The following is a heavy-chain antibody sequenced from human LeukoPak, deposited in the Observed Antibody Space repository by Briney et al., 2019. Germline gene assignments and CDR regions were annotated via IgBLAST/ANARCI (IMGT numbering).Heavy chain of an antibody. CDR1: GFTFSTSW. Sequence: PGGSLRLSCVVSGFTFSTSWMAWVRQAPGKGLEWLANINKDGRQTYYVDSVKGRFTISRDNAKNSLYLQMNSLRAEDTAVYYCARVYSSSWFISNYYYYYMDVWGKGTTVTVSS. CDR2: INKDGRQT. D-gene: IGHD6-13*01. J-gene: IGHJ6*03. CDR3: ARVYSSSWFISNYYYYYMDV. V-gene: IGHV3-7*01.